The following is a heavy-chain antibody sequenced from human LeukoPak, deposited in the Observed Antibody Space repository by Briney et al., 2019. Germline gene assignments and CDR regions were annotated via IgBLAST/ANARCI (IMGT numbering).Heavy chain of an antibody. J-gene: IGHJ6*02. CDR2: INHSGST. CDR3: ARVKGSKYCSSTSCYKGPQSYYYYGMDV. D-gene: IGHD2-2*02. CDR1: GGSFSGYY. Sequence: PSETLSLTCAVYGGSFSGYYWSWIRQPPGKGLEWIGEINHSGSTNYNPSLKSRVTISVDTSKNQFSLKLSSVTAADTAVYYCARVKGSKYCSSTSCYKGPQSYYYYGMDVWGQGTTVTVSS. V-gene: IGHV4-34*01.